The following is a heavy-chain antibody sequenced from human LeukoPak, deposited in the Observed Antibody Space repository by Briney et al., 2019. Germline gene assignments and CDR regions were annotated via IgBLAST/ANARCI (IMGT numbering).Heavy chain of an antibody. Sequence: SETLSLTCTVSGDSISSATYNWSWIRQPAGKGLEWIGYIYYSGSTNYNPSLKSRVTISVDTSKNQFSLKLSSVTAADTAVYYCARVVVAGYYYYYMDVWGKGTTVTVSS. CDR3: ARVVVAGYYYYYMDV. J-gene: IGHJ6*03. D-gene: IGHD2-15*01. V-gene: IGHV4-61*10. CDR2: IYYSGST. CDR1: GDSISSATYN.